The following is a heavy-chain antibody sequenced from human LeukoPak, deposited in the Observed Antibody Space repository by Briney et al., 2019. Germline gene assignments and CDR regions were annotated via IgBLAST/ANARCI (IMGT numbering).Heavy chain of an antibody. CDR2: ISSSSSYI. CDR1: GFTFSSYS. J-gene: IGHJ4*02. D-gene: IGHD1-26*01. Sequence: GGSLRLSCAASGFTFSSYSMNWVRQAPGKGLEWVSSISSSSSYIYYADSVKGRFTISRDNAKNSLYLQMNSLRAEDTAVYYCVRWGLSTDAYFDYWGQGTLVTVSS. CDR3: VRWGLSTDAYFDY. V-gene: IGHV3-21*01.